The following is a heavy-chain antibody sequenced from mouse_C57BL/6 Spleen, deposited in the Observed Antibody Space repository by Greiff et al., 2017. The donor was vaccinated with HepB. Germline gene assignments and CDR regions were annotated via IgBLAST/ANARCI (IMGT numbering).Heavy chain of an antibody. CDR3: ASLYYCGSSCEGAMDY. J-gene: IGHJ4*01. V-gene: IGHV5-9*01. CDR1: GFTFSSYT. CDR2: ISGGGGNT. D-gene: IGHD1-1*01. Sequence: EVQVVESGGGLVKPGGSLKLSCAASGFTFSSYTMSWVRQTPEKRLEWVATISGGGGNTYYPDSVKGRFTISRDNAKNTLYLQMSSLRSEDTALFYCASLYYCGSSCEGAMDYWGQGTSVTVST.